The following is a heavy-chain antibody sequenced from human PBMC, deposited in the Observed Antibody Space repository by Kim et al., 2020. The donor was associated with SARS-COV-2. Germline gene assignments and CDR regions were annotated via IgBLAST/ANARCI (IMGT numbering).Heavy chain of an antibody. J-gene: IGHJ4*02. Sequence: SVKVSCKASGSTYKNYALSWVRQAPGHGLAWIGRIIPILDVRNYAQNFQGRVTIIADKSTGTAYRELRRLTPEDTVIYFCERGVDGDNSGDFDYGGQGTLVTDYS. V-gene: IGHV1-69*04. CDR2: IIPILDVR. CDR3: ERGVDGDNSGDFDY. D-gene: IGHD2-21*02. CDR1: GSTYKNYA.